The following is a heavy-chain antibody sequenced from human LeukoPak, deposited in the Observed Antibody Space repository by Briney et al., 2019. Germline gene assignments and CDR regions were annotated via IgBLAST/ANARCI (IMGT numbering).Heavy chain of an antibody. V-gene: IGHV1-2*02. J-gene: IGHJ6*03. CDR2: INPNSGGT. CDR3: ARDRYQLPKYYYMDV. D-gene: IGHD2-2*01. Sequence: ASVTVSCKASGYTFTGYYMHWVRQAPGQGLAWMGWINPNSGGTNYAQKFQGRVTMTRDTSISTAYMELSRLRSDDTAVYYCARDRYQLPKYYYMDVWGKGTTVTVSS. CDR1: GYTFTGYY.